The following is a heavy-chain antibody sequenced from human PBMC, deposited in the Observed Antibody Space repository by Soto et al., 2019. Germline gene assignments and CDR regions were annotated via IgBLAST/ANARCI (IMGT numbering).Heavy chain of an antibody. CDR3: ARDRGDYDFWSGYYTGPFDY. CDR1: GFTFSSYS. D-gene: IGHD3-3*01. J-gene: IGHJ4*02. Sequence: GGSLRLSCAASGFTFSSYSMNWVRQAPGKGLEWVSSISSSSSYIYYADSVKGRFTISRDNAKNSLYLQMNSLRAEDTAVYYCARDRGDYDFWSGYYTGPFDYWGQGTLVTVSS. CDR2: ISSSSSYI. V-gene: IGHV3-21*01.